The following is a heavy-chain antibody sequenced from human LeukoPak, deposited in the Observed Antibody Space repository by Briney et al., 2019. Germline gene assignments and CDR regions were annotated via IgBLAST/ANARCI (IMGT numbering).Heavy chain of an antibody. Sequence: GGFLRLSCAASGFIFSDSDFHWVRQASGKGLEWVGRIRSKGNGYATAYAASVKGRFTISRDDSRNTAYLQMNGLKTEDTAVYYCTRRSSGDPLFSDYWGQGTLVTVSS. CDR1: GFIFSDSD. CDR2: IRSKGNGYAT. V-gene: IGHV3-73*01. D-gene: IGHD4-17*01. CDR3: TRRSSGDPLFSDY. J-gene: IGHJ4*02.